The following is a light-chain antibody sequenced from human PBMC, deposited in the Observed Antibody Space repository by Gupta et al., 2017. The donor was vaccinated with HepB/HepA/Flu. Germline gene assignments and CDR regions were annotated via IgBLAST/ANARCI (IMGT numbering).Light chain of an antibody. CDR1: QSVSSN. CDR2: GAS. Sequence: EIVMTQSPATLSVSPGERATLSCRASQSVSSNLSWYQQKTGQAPRLLIYGASTRATSIPARFIGSGSGTEFTLTISSLQSEDFAVYYCQQYNNWPPVTFGGGTKVEIK. CDR3: QQYNNWPPVT. J-gene: IGKJ4*01. V-gene: IGKV3-15*01.